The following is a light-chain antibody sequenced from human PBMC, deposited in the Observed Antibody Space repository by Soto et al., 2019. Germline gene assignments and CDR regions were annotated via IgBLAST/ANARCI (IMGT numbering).Light chain of an antibody. CDR1: QSLSTRY. V-gene: IGKV3-20*01. CDR2: GAS. Sequence: EIVLTQSPGTLSLSPGERATLFCRASQSLSTRYLVWYQQRSGQAPRLLISGASSRAAGVPDRFSGSGSGTDFTLTISSLEPEDFAVYYCQQYDTSPVAFGQRTKVEI. CDR3: QQYDTSPVA. J-gene: IGKJ2*01.